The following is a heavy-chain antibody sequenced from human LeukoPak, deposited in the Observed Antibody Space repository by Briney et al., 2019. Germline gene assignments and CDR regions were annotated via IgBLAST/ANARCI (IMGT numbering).Heavy chain of an antibody. D-gene: IGHD5-18*01. Sequence: SETLSLTCTVSGGSISSGSYYWGWIRQPPGKGLEWIGSMYYRGSTYYNPSLKSRVTTSVDTSKNQFSLKLSSVSAADTAVYYCARAPPGDSHDYWGQGTLVTVSS. CDR1: GGSISSGSYY. CDR3: ARAPPGDSHDY. V-gene: IGHV4-39*07. J-gene: IGHJ4*02. CDR2: MYYRGST.